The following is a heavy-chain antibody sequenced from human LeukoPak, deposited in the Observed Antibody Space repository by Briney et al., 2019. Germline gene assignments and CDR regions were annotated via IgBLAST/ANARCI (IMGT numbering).Heavy chain of an antibody. Sequence: SVKLSCKASGYTFTIYYMQWVRQPPGQGLEWVGIIHPSGDSTSYAQKLQGRVTMTRHTSTSTDYTEQSRLRSEDTDVYYCTRSYCSSTSCYENWFDPWRQGTLVTVSS. V-gene: IGHV1-46*01. CDR3: TRSYCSSTSCYENWFDP. D-gene: IGHD2-2*01. J-gene: IGHJ5*02. CDR2: IHPSGDST. CDR1: GYTFTIYY.